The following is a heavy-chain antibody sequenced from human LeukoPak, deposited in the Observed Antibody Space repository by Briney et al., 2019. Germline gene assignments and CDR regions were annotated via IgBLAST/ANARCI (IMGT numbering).Heavy chain of an antibody. V-gene: IGHV3-23*01. D-gene: IGHD1-26*01. CDR1: GFTFSSYA. CDR2: ISGSGGST. Sequence: GGSLRLSCAASGFTFSSYAMSWVRQAPGKGLEWVSAISGSGGSTYYADSVKGRFTISRDNSKNTLYLQMNSLRAEDTAVYYCARDSDGGSYPDYWGQGTLVTVSS. CDR3: ARDSDGGSYPDY. J-gene: IGHJ4*02.